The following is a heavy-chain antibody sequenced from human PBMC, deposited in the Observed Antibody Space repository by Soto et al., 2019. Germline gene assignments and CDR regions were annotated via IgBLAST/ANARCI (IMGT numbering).Heavy chain of an antibody. J-gene: IGHJ6*03. D-gene: IGHD2-2*01. Sequence: SETLSLTCTVSGGSISSSSYYWGWIRQPPGKGLEWIGSIYYSGSTYYNPSLKSRVTISVDTSKNQFSLKLSSVTAADTAVYYCARQKIQPTYYYYYYMDVWGKGTTVTVSS. V-gene: IGHV4-39*01. CDR2: IYYSGST. CDR1: GGSISSSSYY. CDR3: ARQKIQPTYYYYYYMDV.